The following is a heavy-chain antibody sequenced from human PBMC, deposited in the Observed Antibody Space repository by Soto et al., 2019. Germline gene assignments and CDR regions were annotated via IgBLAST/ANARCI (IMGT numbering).Heavy chain of an antibody. Sequence: QVQLQQWGAGLLKPSETLSLTCAVYGGSFSGYYWSWIRQPPGKGLEWMGEINHSGSTNYNPSLKSRVTISVDTAKNQFSLKLSSVTAADTAVYYCARGGYDFWSGYYLGQGFDYWGQGTLVTVSS. J-gene: IGHJ4*02. CDR3: ARGGYDFWSGYYLGQGFDY. CDR1: GGSFSGYY. D-gene: IGHD3-3*01. V-gene: IGHV4-34*01. CDR2: INHSGST.